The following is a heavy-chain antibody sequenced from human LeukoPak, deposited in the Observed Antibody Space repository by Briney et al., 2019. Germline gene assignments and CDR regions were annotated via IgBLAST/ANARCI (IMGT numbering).Heavy chain of an antibody. D-gene: IGHD3-22*01. V-gene: IGHV1-69*13. J-gene: IGHJ1*01. Sequence: RASVKVSCKASGGTFSSYAISWVRQAPGQGLEWMGGIIPIFGTANYAQKFQGRVTITADESTSTAYMELSSLRSEDTAVYYCARTHYYDSSGYSFQHWGQGTLVTVSS. CDR1: GGTFSSYA. CDR2: IIPIFGTA. CDR3: ARTHYYDSSGYSFQH.